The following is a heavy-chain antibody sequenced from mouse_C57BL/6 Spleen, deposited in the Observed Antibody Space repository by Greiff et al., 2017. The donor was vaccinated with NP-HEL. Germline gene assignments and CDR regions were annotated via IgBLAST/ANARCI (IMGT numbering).Heavy chain of an antibody. CDR1: GYTFTDYN. Sequence: VQLQQSGPELVKPGASVKIPCKASGYTFTDYNMDWVKQSHGKSLEWIGDINPNNGGTIYNQKFKGKATLTVDKSSSTAYMERRSLTSEDTAVYYCARDNYDFYYAMDYWGQGTSVTVSS. CDR3: ARDNYDFYYAMDY. D-gene: IGHD1-3*01. V-gene: IGHV1-18*01. CDR2: INPNNGGT. J-gene: IGHJ4*01.